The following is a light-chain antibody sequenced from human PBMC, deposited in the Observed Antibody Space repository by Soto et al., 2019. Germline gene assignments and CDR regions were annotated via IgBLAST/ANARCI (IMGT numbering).Light chain of an antibody. J-gene: IGLJ1*01. Sequence: QSALTQPASVSGSPGQSITISCTGTSSDVGGYYYVSWYQQHPDKAPKLMIYDVSNRPSGVSNRFSGSKSGNTASLTISGLQAEDEADYYCSSYTSSSTPYAFGTGTKLTVL. CDR1: SSDVGGYYY. CDR2: DVS. CDR3: SSYTSSSTPYA. V-gene: IGLV2-14*01.